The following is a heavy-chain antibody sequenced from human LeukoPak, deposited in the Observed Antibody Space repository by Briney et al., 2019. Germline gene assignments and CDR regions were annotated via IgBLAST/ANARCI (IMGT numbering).Heavy chain of an antibody. CDR3: AKALAGRIAAAGDY. V-gene: IGHV3-48*04. CDR1: GFTFSTYG. J-gene: IGHJ4*02. CDR2: ISSSSDSI. D-gene: IGHD6-13*01. Sequence: PGGSLRLSCAASGFTFSTYGMTWVRQAPGKGLEWISYISSSSDSIKYADSVKGRFTSSRDNTKNSLYLQMNSLRAEDTALYYCAKALAGRIAAAGDYWGQGTLVTVSS.